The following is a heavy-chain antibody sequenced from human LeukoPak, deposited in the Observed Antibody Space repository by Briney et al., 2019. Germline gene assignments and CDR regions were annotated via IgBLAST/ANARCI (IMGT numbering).Heavy chain of an antibody. CDR2: ISGSGGST. Sequence: PGGSLRLSCAASGFTFSSYAMSWVRQAPGKGLEWVSAISGSGGSTYYADSVKGRFTISRDNSKNTLYLQMNSLRAEDTAVYYCAIRALYCSSTSCYAGGAFDIWGQGTMVTVSS. CDR1: GFTFSSYA. V-gene: IGHV3-23*01. J-gene: IGHJ3*02. D-gene: IGHD2-2*01. CDR3: AIRALYCSSTSCYAGGAFDI.